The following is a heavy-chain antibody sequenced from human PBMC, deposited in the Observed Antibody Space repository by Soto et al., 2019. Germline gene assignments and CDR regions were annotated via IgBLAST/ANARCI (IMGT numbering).Heavy chain of an antibody. CDR3: AREVITMTSLDPKVDYYYGMDV. J-gene: IGHJ6*02. D-gene: IGHD3-22*01. CDR1: GYSFTSYW. Sequence: GESLKISCKGSGYSFTSYWIGWVRQMPGKGLEWMGIIYPGDSDTRYSPSFQGQVTISADTFTSTVYMELSSLRSEDTAVYYCAREVITMTSLDPKVDYYYGMDVWGQGTTVTVSS. CDR2: IYPGDSDT. V-gene: IGHV5-51*01.